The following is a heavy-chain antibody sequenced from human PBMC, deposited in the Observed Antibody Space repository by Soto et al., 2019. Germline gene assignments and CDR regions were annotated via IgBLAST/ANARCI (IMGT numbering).Heavy chain of an antibody. CDR1: GYPVTAYY. V-gene: IGHV1-2*02. Sequence: QLHLVQSGAVVKKPGASVTVSCSASGYPVTAYYMHWVRQAPGRGLEWMGGINPATGAAKYTQKVEGRVTMTRDTSTSTVFMELSGLTSEDPAVFYCARGGGVGVAGSAAFDMWGQVTLVTVSS. CDR2: INPATGAA. D-gene: IGHD3-3*01. J-gene: IGHJ3*02. CDR3: ARGGGVGVAGSAAFDM.